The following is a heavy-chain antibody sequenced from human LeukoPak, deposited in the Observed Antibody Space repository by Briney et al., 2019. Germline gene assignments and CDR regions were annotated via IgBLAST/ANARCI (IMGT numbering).Heavy chain of an antibody. D-gene: IGHD3-16*01. CDR3: ARSCFSLGAFDI. CDR1: NYSIRSGYY. Sequence: PSETLSLTCGVSNYSIRSGYYWGWVRQPPGKGLEWIGSIYHSGSTYYNPSLKTRVNILVDTSKNQFSLRLGSVTATDTAVYYCARSCFSLGAFDIWGQGTMVTVSS. CDR2: IYHSGST. J-gene: IGHJ3*02. V-gene: IGHV4-38-2*01.